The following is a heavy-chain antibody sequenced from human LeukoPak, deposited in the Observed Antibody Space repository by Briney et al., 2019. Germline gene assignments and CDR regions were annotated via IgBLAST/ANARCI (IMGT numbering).Heavy chain of an antibody. J-gene: IGHJ5*02. V-gene: IGHV1-69*06. Sequence: SVKVACKASGGTFSSYAISWVRQAPGQGLEWMGGIIPIFGTANYAQKFQGRVTITADKSTSTAYMELSSLRSEDTAVYYCARSSYCSSTSCYAGREWFDPWGQGTLVTVSS. CDR1: GGTFSSYA. CDR3: ARSSYCSSTSCYAGREWFDP. CDR2: IIPIFGTA. D-gene: IGHD2-2*01.